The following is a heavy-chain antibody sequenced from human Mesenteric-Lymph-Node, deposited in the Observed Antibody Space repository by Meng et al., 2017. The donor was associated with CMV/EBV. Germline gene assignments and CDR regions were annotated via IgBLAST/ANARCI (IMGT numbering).Heavy chain of an antibody. V-gene: IGHV4-34*01. CDR1: GGSFTGYY. CDR3: ARCRQAPKLTAYYGMDV. CDR2: INHSGST. J-gene: IGHJ6*02. Sequence: SQTPSLTGAVYGGSFTGYYWSWIRQPPGKGLEWIGEINHSGSTNYNPSLKSRVTISVDTSKNQFSLKLSSVTAADTAVYYCARCRQAPKLTAYYGMDVWGQGTTVTVSS. D-gene: IGHD1-7*01.